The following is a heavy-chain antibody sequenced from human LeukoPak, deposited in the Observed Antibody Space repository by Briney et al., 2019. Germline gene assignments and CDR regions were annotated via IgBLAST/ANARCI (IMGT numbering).Heavy chain of an antibody. V-gene: IGHV4-59*01. D-gene: IGHD6-6*01. Sequence: SETLSLTCTVSGGSISNYYWSWIRQPPGKGLEWIAYIYYSGRTNYNPSLKSRVTISVDTSKNQFSLNLSSVTAADTAVYYCARRRSDLSSSSPRNWFDPWGQGTLVTVSS. CDR3: ARRRSDLSSSSPRNWFDP. CDR1: GGSISNYY. J-gene: IGHJ5*02. CDR2: IYYSGRT.